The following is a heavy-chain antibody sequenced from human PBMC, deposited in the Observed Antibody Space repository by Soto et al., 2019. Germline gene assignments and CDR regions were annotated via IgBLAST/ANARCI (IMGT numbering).Heavy chain of an antibody. Sequence: GGSLRLSCAASGFTFSSYGMHWVRQAPGKGLEWVAVIWYDGSNKYYADSVKGRFTISRDNSKNTLYLQMNSLRAEDTAVYYCARDKSTRIAALPVYYFDYWGQGTLVTVSS. V-gene: IGHV3-33*08. CDR3: ARDKSTRIAALPVYYFDY. D-gene: IGHD6-6*01. CDR2: IWYDGSNK. CDR1: GFTFSSYG. J-gene: IGHJ4*02.